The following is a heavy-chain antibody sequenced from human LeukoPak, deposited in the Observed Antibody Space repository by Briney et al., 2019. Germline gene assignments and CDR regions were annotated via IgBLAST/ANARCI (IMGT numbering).Heavy chain of an antibody. Sequence: GGSLRLSCAASGFTFSSYAMSWVRQAPGKGLEWVSSISSSSSYIYYADSVKGRFTISRDNAKNSLYLQMNSLRAEDTAVYYCARDQVATMGAYYYYMDVWGKGTTVTISS. CDR1: GFTFSSYA. CDR3: ARDQVATMGAYYYYMDV. D-gene: IGHD5-12*01. J-gene: IGHJ6*03. V-gene: IGHV3-21*01. CDR2: ISSSSSYI.